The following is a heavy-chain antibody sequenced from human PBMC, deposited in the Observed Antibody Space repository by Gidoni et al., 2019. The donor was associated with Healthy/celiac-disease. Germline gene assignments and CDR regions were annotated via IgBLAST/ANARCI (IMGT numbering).Heavy chain of an antibody. J-gene: IGHJ4*02. D-gene: IGHD4-4*01. Sequence: QVQLVQSGAEVQKPGASVKVSCKASGYTFTSYDINWVRQATGQGLEWMGWMNPNSGNTGYAQKFQGRVTMTRNTSISTAYMELSSLRSEYTAVYYCARDRYVSVTIYYFDYWGQGTLVTVSS. CDR1: GYTFTSYD. CDR2: MNPNSGNT. CDR3: ARDRYVSVTIYYFDY. V-gene: IGHV1-8*01.